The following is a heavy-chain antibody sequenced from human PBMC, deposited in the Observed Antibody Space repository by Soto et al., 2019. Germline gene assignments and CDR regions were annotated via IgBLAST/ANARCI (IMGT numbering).Heavy chain of an antibody. CDR2: IYWDDDK. CDR1: GFSLSTSGVD. Sequence: QITLKESGPTLVKPTQTLTLTCTFSGFSLSTSGVDVGWIRQPPGKALEWLALIYWDDDKRYSPSLKSRLTITKDPSKNQLVLTMTNMDPLDTATYYCAHRRPYSNSPEYFFDYWGQGTLVTVSS. CDR3: AHRRPYSNSPEYFFDY. J-gene: IGHJ4*02. D-gene: IGHD6-6*01. V-gene: IGHV2-5*02.